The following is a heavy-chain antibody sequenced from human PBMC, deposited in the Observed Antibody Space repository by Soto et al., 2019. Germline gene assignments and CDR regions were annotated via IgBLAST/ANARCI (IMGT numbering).Heavy chain of an antibody. Sequence: QVQLVQSGAEVKSPGASVKVSCKASSDTFNNYGISWVRQAPGQCLEWMGWISTYTANPEYAEALRDRITMVLDTXXXXXXXXXXXXXXXXXXVXYCAILQSYTFSATMPWDFWGQGTLVTVSS. CDR1: SDTFNNYG. CDR3: AILQSYTFSATMPWDF. J-gene: IGHJ4*02. V-gene: IGHV1-18*01. D-gene: IGHD3-16*01. CDR2: ISTYTANP.